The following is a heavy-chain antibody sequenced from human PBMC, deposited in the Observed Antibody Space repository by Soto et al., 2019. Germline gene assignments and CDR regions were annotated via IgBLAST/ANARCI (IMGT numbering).Heavy chain of an antibody. D-gene: IGHD6-19*01. V-gene: IGHV3-9*01. CDR2: ISWTSGSI. CDR3: AKDIRVGSGWYIFDY. CDR1: GFTFDDYA. J-gene: IGHJ4*02. Sequence: EVQLVESGGGLVQPGRSLRLSCAASGFTFDDYAMHWVRQAPGKGLEWVSGISWTSGSIGYADSVKGLFTISRDNAKNSLYLQMNSLRAEDTALYYCAKDIRVGSGWYIFDYWGQGTLVTVSS.